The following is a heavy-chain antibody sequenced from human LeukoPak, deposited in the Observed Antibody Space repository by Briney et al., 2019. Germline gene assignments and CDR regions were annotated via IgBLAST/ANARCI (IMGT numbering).Heavy chain of an antibody. CDR3: ARTYYYDSSGYYPSLVFDY. D-gene: IGHD3-22*01. CDR2: INHSGST. CDR1: GGSFSGYY. Sequence: SETLSLTCAVYGGSFSGYYWSWIRQPPGKGLEWIGEINHSGSTNYNPSLKSRVTMSVDTSKNQFSLKLSSVTAADTAVYYCARTYYYDSSGYYPSLVFDYWGQGTLVTVSS. V-gene: IGHV4-34*01. J-gene: IGHJ4*02.